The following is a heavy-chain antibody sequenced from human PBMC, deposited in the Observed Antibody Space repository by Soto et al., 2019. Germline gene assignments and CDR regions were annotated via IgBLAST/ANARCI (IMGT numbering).Heavy chain of an antibody. D-gene: IGHD3-10*01. CDR2: INHSGST. Sequence: PSETLSLTCIVSGGSISSSSYYWGWIRQPPGKGLEWIGSINHSGSTNYNPSLKSRVTISVDTSKNQFSLKLSSVTAADTAVYYCARGPLAVQSYGMDVWGQGTTVTVSS. V-gene: IGHV4-39*07. CDR1: GGSISSSSYY. J-gene: IGHJ6*02. CDR3: ARGPLAVQSYGMDV.